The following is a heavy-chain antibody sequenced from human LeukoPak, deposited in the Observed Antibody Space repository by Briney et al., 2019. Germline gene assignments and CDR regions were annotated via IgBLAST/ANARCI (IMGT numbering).Heavy chain of an antibody. D-gene: IGHD6-6*01. Sequence: GGSLRLSCAASGFTFSNYAMSWVRQAPGKGLEWVSAISGSGGTTYYADSVKGRFTISRDNSKNTLYLQMNSLRAEDTAVYYCARRRAARPGSYYYYMDVWGKGTTVTVSS. CDR1: GFTFSNYA. CDR3: ARRRAARPGSYYYYMDV. CDR2: ISGSGGTT. V-gene: IGHV3-23*01. J-gene: IGHJ6*03.